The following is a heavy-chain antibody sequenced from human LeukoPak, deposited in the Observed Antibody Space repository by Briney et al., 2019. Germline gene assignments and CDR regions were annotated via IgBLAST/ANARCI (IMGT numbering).Heavy chain of an antibody. V-gene: IGHV4-31*02. CDR2: IYYSGST. CDR1: GFTFSSYA. Sequence: LRLSCAASGFTFSSYAMSWIRQHPGKGLEWIGYIYYSGSTYYNPSLKSRVTISVDTSKNQFSLKLSSVTAADTAVYYCAGEYYDSSNFDYWGQGTLVTVSS. D-gene: IGHD3-22*01. J-gene: IGHJ4*02. CDR3: AGEYYDSSNFDY.